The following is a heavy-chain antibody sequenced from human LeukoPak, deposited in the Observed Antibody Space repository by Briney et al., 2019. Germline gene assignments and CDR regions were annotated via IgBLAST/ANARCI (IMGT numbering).Heavy chain of an antibody. V-gene: IGHV4-31*03. Sequence: SQTLSLTCTVSGGSISSGGYYWSWIRQHPGKGLEWIGYIYYSGSTYYNPSLKGRVTISVDTSKNQFSLKLSSVTAADTAVYYCARVKDSSGYYVFDYWGQGTLVTVSS. J-gene: IGHJ4*02. CDR2: IYYSGST. CDR1: GGSISSGGYY. D-gene: IGHD3-22*01. CDR3: ARVKDSSGYYVFDY.